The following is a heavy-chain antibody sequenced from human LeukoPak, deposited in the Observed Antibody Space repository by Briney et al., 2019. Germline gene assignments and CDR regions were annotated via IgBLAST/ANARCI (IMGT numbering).Heavy chain of an antibody. CDR1: GGTFSSYA. CDR3: ARVSISSSWYTAWFDP. V-gene: IGHV1-69*04. J-gene: IGHJ5*02. Sequence: GASVKVSCKASGGTFSSYAISWVRQAPGQGLEWMGRIIPILGIANYAQKFQGRVTITADKSTSTAYMELSSLRSEDTAVYYCARVSISSSWYTAWFDPWGQGTLVTVSS. CDR2: IIPILGIA. D-gene: IGHD6-13*01.